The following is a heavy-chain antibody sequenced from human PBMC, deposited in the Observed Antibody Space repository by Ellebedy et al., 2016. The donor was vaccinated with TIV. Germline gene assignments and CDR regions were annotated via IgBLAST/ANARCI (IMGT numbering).Heavy chain of an antibody. D-gene: IGHD2-15*01. CDR1: EFIFSNYA. CDR2: IRTDGGRT. J-gene: IGHJ6*02. CDR3: AKGGGYCGGGNCYSGMDV. V-gene: IGHV3-23*01. Sequence: GGSLRLSCAASEFIFSNYAMNWVRQAPGKGLEWVSAIRTDGGRTFYTDSVKGRFTISRDNSKSTLYLQLNSLRAEDTAVYHCAKGGGYCGGGNCYSGMDVWGQGTTVIVSS.